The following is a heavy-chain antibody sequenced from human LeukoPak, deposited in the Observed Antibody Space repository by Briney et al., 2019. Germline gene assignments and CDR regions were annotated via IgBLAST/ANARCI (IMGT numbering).Heavy chain of an antibody. V-gene: IGHV1-2*02. Sequence: ASVKVSCKASGYTFTSYAMNWVRQAPGQGLEWMGWINPNSGGTNYAQKFQGRVTMTRDTSISTAYMELSRLRSDDTAVYYCARDLSGYYDSSGYGDYWGQGTLVTVSS. CDR2: INPNSGGT. J-gene: IGHJ4*02. CDR1: GYTFTSYA. CDR3: ARDLSGYYDSSGYGDY. D-gene: IGHD3-22*01.